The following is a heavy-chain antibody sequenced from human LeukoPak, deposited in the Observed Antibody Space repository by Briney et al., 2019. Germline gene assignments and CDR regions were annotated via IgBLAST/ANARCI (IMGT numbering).Heavy chain of an antibody. CDR1: GGSISSYY. D-gene: IGHD6-13*01. CDR2: IYYSGGT. J-gene: IGHJ4*02. Sequence: PSETLSLTCTVSGGSISSYYWSWIRQPPGKGLEWIGYIYYSGGTNYNPSLKSRVTISVDTSKNQFSLELSSVTAADTAVYYCARHSTSFFNYWGQGTLVTVSA. V-gene: IGHV4-59*01. CDR3: ARHSTSFFNY.